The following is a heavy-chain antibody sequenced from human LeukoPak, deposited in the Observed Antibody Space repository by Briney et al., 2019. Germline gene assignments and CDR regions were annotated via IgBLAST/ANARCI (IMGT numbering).Heavy chain of an antibody. D-gene: IGHD3-3*02. Sequence: GGSLRLSCAASGFTFSNYAMSWVRQAPGKGLEWVSAISGRGRSDIYYTDSVKGRFTISRDNSKNTLCLQMNSLRAEDTAVYYCAKTMGMGIRYLHYWGQGTLVTVSS. CDR1: GFTFSNYA. V-gene: IGHV3-23*01. CDR3: AKTMGMGIRYLHY. CDR2: ISGRGRSDI. J-gene: IGHJ4*02.